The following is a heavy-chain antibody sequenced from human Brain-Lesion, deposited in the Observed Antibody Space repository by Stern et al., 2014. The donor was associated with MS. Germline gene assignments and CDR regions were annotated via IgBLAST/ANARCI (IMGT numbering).Heavy chain of an antibody. J-gene: IGHJ5*02. CDR3: AGEEDIRYCSGGSCTGNWFDP. CDR2: IYYSGNT. Sequence: VQLVQSGPGLVKPSETLSLTCTVAGGSVSSTSYAWAWIRQPPGKGLEWIGTIYYSGNTYYSPSLKSRLTISLDTSKNQFSLSLGSGTAADTAVYYCAGEEDIRYCSGGSCTGNWFDPWGQGTLVTVSS. CDR1: GGSVSSTSYA. V-gene: IGHV4-39*01. D-gene: IGHD2-15*01.